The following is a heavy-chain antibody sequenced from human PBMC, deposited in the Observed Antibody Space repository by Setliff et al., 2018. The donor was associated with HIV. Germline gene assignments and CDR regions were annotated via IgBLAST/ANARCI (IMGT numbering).Heavy chain of an antibody. CDR3: AKGDRYYYDTSGSPSNWFDP. D-gene: IGHD3-22*01. V-gene: IGHV1-46*01. Sequence: ASVKVSCKASGYTFIDYYMHWVRQAPGQGLEWMGMINPSGGSTSYAQNFQGRVTMTRDTSTHTVYMELTSLRSDDTAVYYCAKGDRYYYDTSGSPSNWFDPWGQGTLVNVSS. CDR2: INPSGGST. J-gene: IGHJ5*02. CDR1: GYTFIDYY.